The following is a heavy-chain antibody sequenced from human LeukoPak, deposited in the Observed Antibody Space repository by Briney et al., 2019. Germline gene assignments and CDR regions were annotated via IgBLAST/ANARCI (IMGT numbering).Heavy chain of an antibody. V-gene: IGHV4-31*03. CDR2: IFYSGST. J-gene: IGHJ6*02. D-gene: IGHD3-10*01. Sequence: SQTLSLTCTVSGGSVSSGGYYWSWIRQHPGKGPEWIGYIFYSGSTHYNPSLKRRVTLSLDTSKNQFSLKLSSVTAADTAMYYCVRHTPIRVPGASGYYFTMDAWGHGTTVTVSS. CDR1: GGSVSSGGYY. CDR3: VRHTPIRVPGASGYYFTMDA.